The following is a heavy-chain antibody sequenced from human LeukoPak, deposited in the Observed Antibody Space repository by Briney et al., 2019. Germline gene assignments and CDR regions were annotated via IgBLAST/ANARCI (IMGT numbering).Heavy chain of an antibody. Sequence: GGSLRLSCAASGFTFSSYAMSWVRQAPGQGLEWVSAISGSGGSTYYADAVKGRFTISRDNSKNTLYPQMNSLRAEDTAVYYCAKEGDIVVVPAIDYWGQGTLVTVSS. V-gene: IGHV3-23*01. CDR1: GFTFSSYA. J-gene: IGHJ4*02. CDR3: AKEGDIVVVPAIDY. CDR2: ISGSGGST. D-gene: IGHD2-2*01.